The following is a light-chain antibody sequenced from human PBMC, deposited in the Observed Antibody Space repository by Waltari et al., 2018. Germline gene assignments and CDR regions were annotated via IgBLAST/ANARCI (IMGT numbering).Light chain of an antibody. V-gene: IGLV2-18*02. CDR3: SSYTSSTTLV. CDR1: RTDVGSYSR. CDR2: EVN. J-gene: IGLJ3*02. Sequence: QSALTQPPSVSGSPGQSVTISCTGTRTDVGSYSRVSWYQQPPGSAPNVIIYEVNKRPPGVPDRFSGSKSGNTASLTISGLQPEDEADYYCSSYTSSTTLVFGGGTSLTVL.